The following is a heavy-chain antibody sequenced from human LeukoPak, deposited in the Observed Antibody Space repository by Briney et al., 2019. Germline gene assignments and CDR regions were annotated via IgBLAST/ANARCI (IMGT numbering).Heavy chain of an antibody. D-gene: IGHD5-18*01. J-gene: IGHJ6*03. CDR3: ARVRSWYSYGTYYYYYYMDV. CDR2: IYYSGST. CDR1: GGSISSSSYY. Sequence: SETLSLTCTVSGGSISSSSYYWGWIRQPPGKGLEWIGSIYYSGSTYYNPSLKSRVTISVDTSKNQFSLKLSSVTAADTAVYYCARVRSWYSYGTYYYYYYMDVWGKGTTVTVSS. V-gene: IGHV4-39*07.